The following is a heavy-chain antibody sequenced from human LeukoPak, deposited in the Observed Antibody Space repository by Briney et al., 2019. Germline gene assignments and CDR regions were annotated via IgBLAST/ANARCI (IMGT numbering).Heavy chain of an antibody. Sequence: PGGSLRLSCAASGFTFSTYWMNWVRQAPGKGLEWVANIKQDGSETYYVDSVKGRFIISRDNAKNSLYLQMNSLRAEDTAVYYCAREGSVATIGYYYYYYMDVWGKGTTVTVSS. CDR1: GFTFSTYW. D-gene: IGHD5-12*01. CDR2: IKQDGSET. V-gene: IGHV3-7*01. CDR3: AREGSVATIGYYYYYYMDV. J-gene: IGHJ6*03.